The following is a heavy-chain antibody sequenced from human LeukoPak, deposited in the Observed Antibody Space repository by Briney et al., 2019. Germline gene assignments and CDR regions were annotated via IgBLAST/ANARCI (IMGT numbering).Heavy chain of an antibody. D-gene: IGHD6-13*01. CDR2: IYYSGST. V-gene: IGHV4-59*01. Sequence: SETLSLTCTGSGGSISSYYWSWIRQPPGKGLEWIGYIYYSGSTNYNPSLKSRVTISVDTSKNQFSLKLSSVTAADTAVYYCARDSGSSCWPRAYYYGMDVWGQGTTVTVSS. CDR3: ARDSGSSCWPRAYYYGMDV. J-gene: IGHJ6*02. CDR1: GGSISSYY.